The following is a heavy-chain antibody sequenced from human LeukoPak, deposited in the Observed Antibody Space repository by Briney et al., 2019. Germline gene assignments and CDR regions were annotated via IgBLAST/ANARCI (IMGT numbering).Heavy chain of an antibody. D-gene: IGHD3-9*01. CDR3: AKERVDWRYFDY. V-gene: IGHV3-23*01. CDR2: FSGSGGST. J-gene: IGHJ4*02. CDR1: GFSFSSYA. Sequence: GGSLRLSCAASGFSFSSYAMSWVRQAPGKGLEWVSSFSGSGGSTYYADSVKGRFTISRDNSKNTLYLQMNSLRAEDTAVYYCAKERVDWRYFDYWGQGTLVTVSS.